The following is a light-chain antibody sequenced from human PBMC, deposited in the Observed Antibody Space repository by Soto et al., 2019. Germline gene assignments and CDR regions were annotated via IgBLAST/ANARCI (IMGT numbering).Light chain of an antibody. CDR1: TSDIGSNT. J-gene: IGLJ3*02. V-gene: IGLV1-44*01. CDR3: EAWDDSLNGPV. CDR2: ANN. Sequence: QSVLTQPPSASGTPGQKITISCSGSTSDIGSNTVNWYQQVPGTAPKLLIYANNQRPSGVPDRFSGSKSGTSASLAISGLQSEHEADYYCEAWDDSLNGPVFGGGTKLPVL.